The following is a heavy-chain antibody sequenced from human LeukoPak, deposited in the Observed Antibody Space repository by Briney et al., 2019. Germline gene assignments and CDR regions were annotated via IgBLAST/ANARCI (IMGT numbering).Heavy chain of an antibody. CDR1: GFTFSSHA. CDR2: ISYDGSNK. D-gene: IGHD5-18*01. V-gene: IGHV3-30-3*01. J-gene: IGHJ4*02. Sequence: PGGSLRPSCAASGFTFSSHAMHWVRQAPGKGLEWVAVISYDGSNKYYADSVKGRFTISRDNSKNTLYLQMNSLRAEDTAVYYCARDRGYSYGYTYYFDYWGQGTLVTVSS. CDR3: ARDRGYSYGYTYYFDY.